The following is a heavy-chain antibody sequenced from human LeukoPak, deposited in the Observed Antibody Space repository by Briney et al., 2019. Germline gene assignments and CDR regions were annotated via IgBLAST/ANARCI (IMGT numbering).Heavy chain of an antibody. V-gene: IGHV4-30-4*01. Sequence: SETLSLTCTVSGDSISSRNHYWSWIRQPPGKGLEWIGYTYYRGRTNYNPSLKSRATISVDTSKNQFSLKLTSVTAADTAAYYCARLGGYCSSTSCYTAHYYYYMDVWGKGTTVTVSS. J-gene: IGHJ6*03. CDR3: ARLGGYCSSTSCYTAHYYYYMDV. D-gene: IGHD2-2*02. CDR1: GDSISSRNHY. CDR2: TYYRGRT.